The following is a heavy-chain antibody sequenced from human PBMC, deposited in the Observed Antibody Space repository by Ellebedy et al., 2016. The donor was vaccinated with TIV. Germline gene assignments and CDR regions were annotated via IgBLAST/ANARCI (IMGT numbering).Heavy chain of an antibody. CDR1: GGSISSSSYY. CDR2: IYYSGST. Sequence: LETLSLTCTVSGGSISSSSYYWGWIRQPPGKGLEWIGSIYYSGSTYYNPSLKSRVTISVDTSKNQFSLKLSSVTAADTAVYYCARHSGSGSYYKQTPDYWGQGTLVTVSS. D-gene: IGHD3-10*01. J-gene: IGHJ4*02. CDR3: ARHSGSGSYYKQTPDY. V-gene: IGHV4-39*01.